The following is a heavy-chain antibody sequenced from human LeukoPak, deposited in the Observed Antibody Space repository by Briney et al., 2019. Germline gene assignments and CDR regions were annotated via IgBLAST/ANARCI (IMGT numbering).Heavy chain of an antibody. J-gene: IGHJ2*01. D-gene: IGHD3-16*02. CDR1: GFSFGSYS. CDR2: MSNIGSHI. V-gene: IGHV3-21*04. Sequence: NTGGSLRLSGVASGFSFGSYSMTWVRQAPGKGLEWVSSMSNIGSHIYHADSVKGRFTISGDNAKNSLFLQMNSLRVEDTAIYYCAVSFRYLDLWGRGTLVTVSS. CDR3: AVSFRYLDL.